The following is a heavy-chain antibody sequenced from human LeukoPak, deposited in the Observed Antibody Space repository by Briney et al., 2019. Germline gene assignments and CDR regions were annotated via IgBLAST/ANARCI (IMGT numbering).Heavy chain of an antibody. CDR3: ARMNYVSSGWGAPFDY. CDR2: TRNKAKSYTT. V-gene: IGHV3-72*01. D-gene: IGHD1-7*01. Sequence: GGSLRLSCVASGFTFSDHYMDWVRQAPGKGLEWVGRTRNKAKSYTTEYAASVKGRFTISRDDSKNSLYMQMNSLKTEDTAVYYCARMNYVSSGWGAPFDYWGQGTLVTVSS. J-gene: IGHJ4*02. CDR1: GFTFSDHY.